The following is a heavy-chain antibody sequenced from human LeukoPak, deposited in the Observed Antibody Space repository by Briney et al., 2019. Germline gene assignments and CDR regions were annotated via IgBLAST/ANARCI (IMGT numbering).Heavy chain of an antibody. D-gene: IGHD3-10*01. V-gene: IGHV1-18*01. CDR3: ARDQWPYYYGSGSSLDY. J-gene: IGHJ4*02. Sequence: VASVKVSCKASGYTFTSYGISWVRQAPGQGLEWMGWISAYNGNTNYAQKLQGRVTMTTDTSTSTAYMELRSLRSDDTAVYYCARDQWPYYYGSGSSLDYWGQGTLVTVSS. CDR1: GYTFTSYG. CDR2: ISAYNGNT.